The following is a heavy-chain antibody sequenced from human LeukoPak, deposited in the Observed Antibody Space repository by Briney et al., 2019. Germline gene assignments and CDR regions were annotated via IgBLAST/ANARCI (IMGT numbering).Heavy chain of an antibody. CDR1: GGSISSYY. D-gene: IGHD3-22*01. J-gene: IGHJ3*02. V-gene: IGHV4-59*08. CDR2: IYYSGNS. Sequence: SETLSLTCTVSGGSISSYYWSWLRQPPGKGLEWIGYIYYSGNSNYNPSLKSRVTISVDTSKNQFSLKLSSVTAADTAVYYCAKYYYDSSFDIWGQGTMVTVSS. CDR3: AKYYYDSSFDI.